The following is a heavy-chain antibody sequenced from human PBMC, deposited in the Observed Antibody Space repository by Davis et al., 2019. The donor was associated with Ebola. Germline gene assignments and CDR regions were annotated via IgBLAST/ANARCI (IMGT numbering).Heavy chain of an antibody. V-gene: IGHV3-11*04. CDR3: ARDIGSTIFGVVPSYYGMDV. CDR2: ISSSGSTI. CDR1: GFTFSDYY. Sequence: GESLKISCAASGFTFSDYYMSWIRQAPGKGLEWVSYISSSGSTIYYADSVKGRFTISRDNAKNTLYLQMNSLRAEDTAVYYCARDIGSTIFGVVPSYYGMDVWGQGTTVTVSS. J-gene: IGHJ6*02. D-gene: IGHD3-3*01.